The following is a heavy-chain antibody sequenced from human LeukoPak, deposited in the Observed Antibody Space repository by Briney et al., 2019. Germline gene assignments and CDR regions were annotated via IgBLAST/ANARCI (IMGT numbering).Heavy chain of an antibody. CDR3: ARDRLDYDFWSGYYYYGMDV. CDR2: IYSGGST. Sequence: GGSLRLSCAASGFTVSSNYMSWVRQAPGKGLEWVSVIYSGGSTYYADSVKGRFTISRDNSKNTLYLQMNSLRAEDTAVYYCARDRLDYDFWSGYYYYGMDVWGQGTTVTVSS. CDR1: GFTVSSNY. V-gene: IGHV3-53*01. J-gene: IGHJ6*02. D-gene: IGHD3-3*01.